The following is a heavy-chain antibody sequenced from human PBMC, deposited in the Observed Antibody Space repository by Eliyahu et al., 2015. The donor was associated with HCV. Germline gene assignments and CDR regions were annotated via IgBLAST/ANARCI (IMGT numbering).Heavy chain of an antibody. J-gene: IGHJ6*02. V-gene: IGHV3-30*04. D-gene: IGHD3-16*01. CDR1: GFTFSSYA. CDR3: ASLERGESYYYYGMDV. CDR2: ISYDGSNK. Sequence: QVQLVESGGGVVQPGRSLRLSCAASGFTFSSYAMHWVRQAPGKGLEWVAVISYDGSNKYYADSVKGRFTISRDNSKNTLYLQMNSLRAEDTAVYYCASLERGESYYYYGMDVWGQGTTVTVSS.